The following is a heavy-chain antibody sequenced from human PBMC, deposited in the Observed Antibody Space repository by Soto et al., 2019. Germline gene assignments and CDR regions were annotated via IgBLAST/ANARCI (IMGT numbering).Heavy chain of an antibody. D-gene: IGHD3-10*01. J-gene: IGHJ4*02. CDR3: ARAYYFGSGTSYTLYY. V-gene: IGHV3-30*03. CDR1: GFTFSNYG. CDR2: ISDDGVSK. Sequence: QVHLVESGGGEVQTGRSLRLSCAASGFTFSNYGMHWVRQAPGKGLEWVAVISDDGVSKYYADSVQGRFTISRDNSESAVFLQMNSLRPDDTALYFCARAYYFGSGTSYTLYYWGQGTQVTVSS.